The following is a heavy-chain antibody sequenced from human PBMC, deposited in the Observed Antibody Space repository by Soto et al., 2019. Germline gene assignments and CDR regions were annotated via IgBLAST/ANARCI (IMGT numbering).Heavy chain of an antibody. V-gene: IGHV3-23*01. J-gene: IGHJ6*02. CDR2: ISGSGGST. Sequence: PGGSLRLSCAASGFTFSSYAMSWVRQAPGKGLEWVSAISGSGGSTYYADSVKGRFTISRDNSKNTLYLQMNSLRAEDTAVYYCARDHPLYGSGSGRYGMDVWGQGTTVTVSS. CDR1: GFTFSSYA. CDR3: ARDHPLYGSGSGRYGMDV. D-gene: IGHD3-10*01.